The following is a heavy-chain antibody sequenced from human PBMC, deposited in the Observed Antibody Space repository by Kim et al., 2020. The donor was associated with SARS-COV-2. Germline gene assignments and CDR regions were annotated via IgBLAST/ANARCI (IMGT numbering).Heavy chain of an antibody. CDR3: ARIGDY. V-gene: IGHV5-51*01. D-gene: IGHD2-15*01. CDR2: PGDSDT. J-gene: IGHJ4*02. Sequence: PGDSDTRYSPSFQGKVTIPADKSSSTAYLQWSGLKASDTAMYYCARIGDYWGQGTLVTVSS.